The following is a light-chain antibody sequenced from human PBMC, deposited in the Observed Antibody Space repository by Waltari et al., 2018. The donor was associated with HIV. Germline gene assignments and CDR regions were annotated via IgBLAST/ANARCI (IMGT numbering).Light chain of an antibody. CDR2: SNN. Sequence: QSVLTQPPSASGPPGQGVTISCSGSSPNIGRTTVNWYQHLPGTAPKLLISSNNQRPSWGPDRFSGSKCGTSASRSISGLQSEDEADYYCAAWDDSLNGYVFGTGTKVTVL. CDR1: SPNIGRTT. CDR3: AAWDDSLNGYV. V-gene: IGLV1-44*01. J-gene: IGLJ1*01.